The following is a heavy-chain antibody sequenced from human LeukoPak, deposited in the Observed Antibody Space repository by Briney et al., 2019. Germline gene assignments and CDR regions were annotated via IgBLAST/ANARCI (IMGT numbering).Heavy chain of an antibody. Sequence: ASVKVSCKASGYTFTGYYMHWVRQAPGQGLEWMGWINPNSGGTNYAQKFQGRVTMTRDTSISTAYMELSRLRSDDTAVYYCARDWAQDIVVVPAAIKGWFDPWGQGTLVTVSS. CDR2: INPNSGGT. J-gene: IGHJ5*02. CDR1: GYTFTGYY. CDR3: ARDWAQDIVVVPAAIKGWFDP. D-gene: IGHD2-2*02. V-gene: IGHV1-2*02.